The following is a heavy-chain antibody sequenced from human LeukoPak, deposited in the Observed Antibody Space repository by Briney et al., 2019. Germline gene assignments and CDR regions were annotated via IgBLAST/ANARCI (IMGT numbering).Heavy chain of an antibody. CDR2: ISGSGGST. Sequence: GGSLKLSCAASGFTFSSYAMSWVRQAPGKGLEWVSAISGSGGSTYYADSVKGRFTISRDNSKNTLYLQVNSLRAEDTAVYYCARVPMTTVTNNWFDPWGQGTLVTVSS. J-gene: IGHJ5*02. CDR1: GFTFSSYA. D-gene: IGHD4-11*01. CDR3: ARVPMTTVTNNWFDP. V-gene: IGHV3-23*01.